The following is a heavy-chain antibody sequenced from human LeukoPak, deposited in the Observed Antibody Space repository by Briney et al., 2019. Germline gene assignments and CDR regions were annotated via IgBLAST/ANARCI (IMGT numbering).Heavy chain of an antibody. J-gene: IGHJ6*03. CDR1: GVSFSGYY. D-gene: IGHD2-2*01. CDR2: INHSGST. V-gene: IGHV4-34*01. Sequence: SETLSLTCAVYGVSFSGYYWSWLRQPPGKGLEWIGEINHSGSTNYNPPLKSRVTISVDTSKNQFSLKLSSVTAADTAVYYCARGVRYCSSTSCYWEGYYYYYMDVWGKGTTVTVSS. CDR3: ARGVRYCSSTSCYWEGYYYYYMDV.